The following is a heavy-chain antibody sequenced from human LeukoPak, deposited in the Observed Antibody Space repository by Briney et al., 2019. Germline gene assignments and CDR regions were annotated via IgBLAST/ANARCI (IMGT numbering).Heavy chain of an antibody. V-gene: IGHV1-69*04. CDR2: IIPILGIA. Sequence: ASVKVSCKASGGTFSSYAISWVRQAPGQGLEWMGRIIPILGIANYAQKFQGRVTITADKSTSTAYMELSSLRSEDTAVYYCASWDNLGSSGYLFDYWGQGTLVTVSS. D-gene: IGHD3-22*01. J-gene: IGHJ4*02. CDR1: GGTFSSYA. CDR3: ASWDNLGSSGYLFDY.